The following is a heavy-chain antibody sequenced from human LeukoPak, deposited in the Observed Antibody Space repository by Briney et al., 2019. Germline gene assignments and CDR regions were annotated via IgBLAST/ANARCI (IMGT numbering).Heavy chain of an antibody. CDR1: GFTFSNYA. Sequence: GGSLRLSCAASGFTFSNYAMSWVRQAPGKGLEWVSPISGSGDSTYYADSVKGRFTISRDNSKNTLFLQMNSLRAEDTAVYYCAKSALDFYDSGGYSIYFDYWGQGILVTVSS. CDR2: ISGSGDST. CDR3: AKSALDFYDSGGYSIYFDY. J-gene: IGHJ4*02. V-gene: IGHV3-23*01. D-gene: IGHD3-22*01.